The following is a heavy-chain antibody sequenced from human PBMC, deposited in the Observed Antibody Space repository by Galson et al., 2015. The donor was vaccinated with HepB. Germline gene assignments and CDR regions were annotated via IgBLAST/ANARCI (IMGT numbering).Heavy chain of an antibody. J-gene: IGHJ4*02. D-gene: IGHD3-22*01. CDR1: GFTFSSYA. Sequence: SLRLSCAASGFTFSSYAMHWVRQAPGKGLEWVAVISYDGSNKYYADSVKGRFTISRDNSKNTLYLQMNSLRAEDTAVYYCARGLRYYYDSSVYSFDYWAQGPRVTVSS. CDR2: ISYDGSNK. V-gene: IGHV3-30-3*01. CDR3: ARGLRYYYDSSVYSFDY.